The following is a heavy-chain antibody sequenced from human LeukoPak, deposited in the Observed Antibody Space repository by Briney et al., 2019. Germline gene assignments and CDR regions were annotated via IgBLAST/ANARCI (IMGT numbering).Heavy chain of an antibody. CDR2: INHSGST. J-gene: IGHJ4*02. D-gene: IGHD7-27*01. CDR1: GGSFSGYY. V-gene: IGHV4-34*01. CDR3: ARVASGDEGYFDY. Sequence: SETLSLTCAVYGGSFSGYYWSWIRQPPGKGLEWIGEINHSGSTNYNPSLKSRVTISVDTSKNQFSLKLSSVTAADTAVYYCARVASGDEGYFDYWGQGTLVTVSS.